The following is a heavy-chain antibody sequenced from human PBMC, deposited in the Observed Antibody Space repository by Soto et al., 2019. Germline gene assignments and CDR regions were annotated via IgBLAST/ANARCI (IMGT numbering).Heavy chain of an antibody. J-gene: IGHJ4*02. CDR3: AKDQMARGVSPYYFDY. D-gene: IGHD3-10*01. Sequence: GGSLRLSCAASGFTFSSYVMSWVRQAPGKGLEWVSAISGRGGDTFYADSVKGRFTISRDNPKNTLYLQMTSLRAEDTAIYYCAKDQMARGVSPYYFDYWGQRTLVTVSS. CDR2: ISGRGGDT. CDR1: GFTFSSYV. V-gene: IGHV3-23*01.